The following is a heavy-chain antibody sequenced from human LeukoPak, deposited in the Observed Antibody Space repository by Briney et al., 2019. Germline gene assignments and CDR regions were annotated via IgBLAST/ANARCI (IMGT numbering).Heavy chain of an antibody. Sequence: GGSLRLSCAASGFTFSNAWMSWVRQAPGKGLEWVGRIKSKTDGGTTDYAAPVKGRFTISRDDSKSTLYLQMNSLKTEDTAVYYCTTVVGTGYYYYYMDVWGKGTTVTVSS. CDR1: GFTFSNAW. CDR2: IKSKTDGGTT. J-gene: IGHJ6*03. CDR3: TTVVGTGYYYYYMDV. D-gene: IGHD1-14*01. V-gene: IGHV3-15*01.